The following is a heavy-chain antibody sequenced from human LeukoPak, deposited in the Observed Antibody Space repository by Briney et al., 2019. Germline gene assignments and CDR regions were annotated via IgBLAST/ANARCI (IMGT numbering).Heavy chain of an antibody. CDR2: ISSSSSYI. Sequence: GGSLRLSCAASGFTFSSYSMNWVRQAPGKGLEWVSSISSSSSYIYYADSVKGRFTISRDNAKNSLYLQMNSLRAEDTAVYYCARDGDTVLTRGYYYYMDVWGKGTTVTVSS. CDR1: GFTFSSYS. CDR3: ARDGDTVLTRGYYYYMDV. V-gene: IGHV3-21*01. J-gene: IGHJ6*03. D-gene: IGHD4-23*01.